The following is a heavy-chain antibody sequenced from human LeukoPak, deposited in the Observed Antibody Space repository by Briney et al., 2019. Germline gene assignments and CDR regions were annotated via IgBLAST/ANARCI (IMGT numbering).Heavy chain of an antibody. CDR2: IRYDGSNK. CDR1: GFTFSSYG. Sequence: PGGSLRLSCAASGFTFSSYGMHWVRQAPGKGLEWVAFIRYDGSNKYYADSVKGRFTISRDNAKNSLYLQMNSLRAEDTAVYYCASSSGDAFDVWGQGTMVTVSS. J-gene: IGHJ3*01. V-gene: IGHV3-30*02. CDR3: ASSSGDAFDV. D-gene: IGHD6-6*01.